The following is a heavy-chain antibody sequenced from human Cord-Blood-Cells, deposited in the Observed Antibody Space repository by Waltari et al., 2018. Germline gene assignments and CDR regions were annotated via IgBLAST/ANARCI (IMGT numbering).Heavy chain of an antibody. J-gene: IGHJ6*02. CDR2: IYYSGST. Sequence: QVQLQESGPGLVKPSPTLHLTCTVSGGSISSGGYYWSWTRQHPGKGLEWNGYIYYSGSTYYNPSLKSRVTISVDTSKNQFSLKLSSVTAADTAVYYCASNPPFSSSSSWDVWGQGTTVTVSS. V-gene: IGHV4-31*03. CDR3: ASNPPFSSSSSWDV. D-gene: IGHD6-6*01. CDR1: GGSISSGGYY.